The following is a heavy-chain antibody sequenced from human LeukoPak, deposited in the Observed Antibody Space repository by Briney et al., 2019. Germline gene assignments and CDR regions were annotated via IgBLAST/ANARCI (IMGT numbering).Heavy chain of an antibody. J-gene: IGHJ4*02. CDR3: SRDPRSVTFYSGSGSPDK. CDR2: ISSDGSKR. Sequence: GGSLRLSCAASGFIFRSYSMHWVRQAPGKGLDWVAVISSDGSKRYFAGSVEGRFTISRDNSKNTVYLEMNSLRAEDTAVYYCSRDPRSVTFYSGSGSPDKWGQGTLVTVSS. CDR1: GFIFRSYS. V-gene: IGHV3-30-3*01. D-gene: IGHD3-10*01.